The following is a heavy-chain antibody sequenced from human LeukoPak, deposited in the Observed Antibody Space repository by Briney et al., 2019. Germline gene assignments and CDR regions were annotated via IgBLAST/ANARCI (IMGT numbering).Heavy chain of an antibody. CDR2: TTYRSAGDST. Sequence: GRSLRLSCAASRFTFTNYAMSWVRQTAGKGLEWVSFTTYRSAGDSTYYADFVRGRFTISRDSSKSTLYLQMNSLRAEDTAVYYCTKVSTTGVGGRGYFDQWGQGTQVTVSS. J-gene: IGHJ4*02. CDR1: RFTFTNYA. CDR3: TKVSTTGVGGRGYFDQ. D-gene: IGHD1-1*01. V-gene: IGHV3-23*01.